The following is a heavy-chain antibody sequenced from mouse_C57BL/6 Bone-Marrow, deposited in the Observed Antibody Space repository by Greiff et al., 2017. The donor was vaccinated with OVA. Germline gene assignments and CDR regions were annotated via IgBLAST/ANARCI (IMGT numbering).Heavy chain of an antibody. V-gene: IGHV6-3*01. Sequence: VQLKESGGGLVQPGGSMKLSCVASGFTFSNYWMNWVRQSPEKGLEWVAQIRLKSDNYATHYAESVKGRFTISRDDSKSSVYLQMNNLRAEDTGIYYCLMVTTDYWGQGTTLTVSS. CDR1: GFTFSNYW. D-gene: IGHD2-2*01. J-gene: IGHJ2*01. CDR2: IRLKSDNYAT. CDR3: LMVTTDY.